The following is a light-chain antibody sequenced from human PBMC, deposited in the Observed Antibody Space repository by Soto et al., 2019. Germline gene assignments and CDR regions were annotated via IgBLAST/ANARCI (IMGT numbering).Light chain of an antibody. CDR2: GAS. CDR3: QQYGSSPIT. CDR1: QSVSSSY. Sequence: EKLLTQSPSTLSLSSGERATLSCRASQSVSSSYLVWYQQKPGQAPRLLIYGASSRATGIPDRFSGSGSGTDFTLTISRLEPEDFAVYYCQQYGSSPITFGQGTLLEIK. V-gene: IGKV3-20*01. J-gene: IGKJ5*01.